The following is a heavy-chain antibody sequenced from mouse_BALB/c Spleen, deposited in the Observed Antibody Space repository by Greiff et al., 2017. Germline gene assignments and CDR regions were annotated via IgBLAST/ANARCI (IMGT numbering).Heavy chain of an antibody. J-gene: IGHJ2*01. V-gene: IGHV5-9-3*01. Sequence: EVQVVESGGGLVKPGGSLKLSCAASGFTFSSYAMSWVRQTPEKRLEWVATISSGGSYTYYPDSVKGRFTISRDNAKNTLYLQMSSLGSEDTAMYYCARLRGGYWGQGTTLTVSS. CDR3: ARLRGGY. CDR1: GFTFSSYA. CDR2: ISSGGSYT.